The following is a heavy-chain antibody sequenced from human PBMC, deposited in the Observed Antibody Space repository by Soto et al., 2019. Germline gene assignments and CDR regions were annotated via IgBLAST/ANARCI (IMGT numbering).Heavy chain of an antibody. J-gene: IGHJ6*02. Sequence: QVQLQESGPGLVKSSGTLSLTCAVSGASVTTTNWWTWVRQSPGRGMEWIGEIFPSGRTNYNPSLESRVILSLDKSKNHFSLKLSSVTSADTAVYYCPKNLAYYGDTEAPTSVGVWCQGTTVTVS. D-gene: IGHD4-17*01. CDR2: IFPSGRT. V-gene: IGHV4-4*02. CDR1: GASVTTTNW. CDR3: PKNLAYYGDTEAPTSVGV.